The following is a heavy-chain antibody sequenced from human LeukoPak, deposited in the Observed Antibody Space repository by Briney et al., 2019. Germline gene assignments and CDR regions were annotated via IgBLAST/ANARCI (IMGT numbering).Heavy chain of an antibody. Sequence: TSETLSLTCTVSGGSISSSSYYWGWIRQPPGKGLEWIGSIYYSGSTYYNPSLKSRVTISVDTSKNQFSLKLSSVTAADTAVYYCAKTYYYDSSDFDYWGQGTLVTVSS. CDR3: AKTYYYDSSDFDY. V-gene: IGHV4-39*01. D-gene: IGHD3-22*01. J-gene: IGHJ4*02. CDR1: GGSISSSSYY. CDR2: IYYSGST.